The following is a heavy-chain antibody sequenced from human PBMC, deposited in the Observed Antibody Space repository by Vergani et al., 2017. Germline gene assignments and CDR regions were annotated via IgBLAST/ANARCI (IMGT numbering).Heavy chain of an antibody. V-gene: IGHV4-39*01. Sequence: QLQLQESGPGLVKPSETLSLTCTVSGGSISSSSYYWGWIRQPPGKGLEWIGSIYYSGSTYYNPSLKSRVTISVDMSKNQFSLKLSSVTAADTAVYYCASESKGIAAAGPYYYYGMDVWGQGTTVTVSS. D-gene: IGHD6-13*01. J-gene: IGHJ6*02. CDR1: GGSISSSSYY. CDR2: IYYSGST. CDR3: ASESKGIAAAGPYYYYGMDV.